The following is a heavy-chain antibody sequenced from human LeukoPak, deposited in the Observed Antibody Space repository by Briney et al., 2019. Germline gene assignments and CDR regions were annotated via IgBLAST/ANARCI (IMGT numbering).Heavy chain of an antibody. CDR3: ARSPYGGYGDN. D-gene: IGHD4-17*01. CDR2: INSDGGST. J-gene: IGHJ4*02. CDR1: GFTFSSYW. V-gene: IGHV3-74*01. Sequence: GGSLRLSCAASGFTFSSYWMHWVRQPPGKGLVGVSRINSDGGSTTYADSVKGRFAISRDNARNTLYLQMNSLRAEDTAVYYCARSPYGGYGDNWGQGTLVTVSS.